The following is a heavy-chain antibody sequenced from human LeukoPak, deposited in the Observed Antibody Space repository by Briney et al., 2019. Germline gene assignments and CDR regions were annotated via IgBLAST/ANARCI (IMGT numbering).Heavy chain of an antibody. J-gene: IGHJ5*02. V-gene: IGHV3-33*06. CDR2: IWYDGSNK. D-gene: IGHD3-3*01. CDR1: GFTFSSYA. Sequence: GGSLRLSCAASGFTFSSYAMHWVRQAPGKGLEWVAVIWYDGSNKYYADSVKGRFTISRDNSKNTLSLQMNSLRAEDTSVYYCAKDLYYDFWSGHSSWGQGTLVTVSS. CDR3: AKDLYYDFWSGHSS.